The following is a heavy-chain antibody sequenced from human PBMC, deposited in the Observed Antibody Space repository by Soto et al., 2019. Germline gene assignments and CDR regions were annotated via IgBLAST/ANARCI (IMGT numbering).Heavy chain of an antibody. D-gene: IGHD6-19*01. CDR1: GYTFTSYD. CDR3: ARVKRSSGWYSYYYYGMDV. J-gene: IGHJ6*02. Sequence: QVQLVQSGAEVKKPGASVKVSCKASGYTFTSYDINWVRQATGQGLEWMGWMNPNSGNTGYAQKFQGRVTMTRNTSISTAYMELSSLRSEDTAVYYCARVKRSSGWYSYYYYGMDVWGQGTTVTVSS. CDR2: MNPNSGNT. V-gene: IGHV1-8*01.